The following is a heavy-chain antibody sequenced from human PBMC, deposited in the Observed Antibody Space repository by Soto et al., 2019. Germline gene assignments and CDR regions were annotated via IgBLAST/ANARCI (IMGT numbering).Heavy chain of an antibody. J-gene: IGHJ4*02. CDR3: GRGRSGQIVVFY. CDR2: VGPESGAT. Sequence: ASVKVSCKASGYTFTGHYIHWVRQAPEQGPEWMGEVGPESGATRYAQKFQGRVTMTRDMSITTVYMELNNLSPDDTAVYYCGRGRSGQIVVFYWGQRTPVTVSS. CDR1: GYTFTGHY. V-gene: IGHV1-2*02. D-gene: IGHD1-26*01.